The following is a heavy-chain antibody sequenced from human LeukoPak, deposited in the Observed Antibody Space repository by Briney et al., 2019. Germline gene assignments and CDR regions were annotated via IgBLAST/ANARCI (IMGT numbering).Heavy chain of an antibody. CDR1: GGTFSSYA. D-gene: IGHD3-3*01. V-gene: IGHV1-69*13. CDR2: IIPIFGTA. CDR3: ARGDFWSGVTDY. Sequence: ASVKVSCKASGGTFSSYAISWVRQAPGQGLEWMGGIIPIFGTANYAQKFQGRVTITADESTSTAYMELSGLRSEDTAVYYCARGDFWSGVTDYWGQGTLVTVSS. J-gene: IGHJ4*02.